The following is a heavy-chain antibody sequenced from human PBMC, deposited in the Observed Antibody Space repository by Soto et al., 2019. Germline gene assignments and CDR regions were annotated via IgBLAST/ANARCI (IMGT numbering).Heavy chain of an antibody. CDR2: ISDSGSNT. Sequence: EVQLVESGGGLVQPGGSLRLSCAAFGFKISSSSMNWVRQAPGRGLEWVAYISDSGSNTLYADSVKGRFTVSRDTAKNSLYLQMNRLRAEDTAVYYCAKVSGDQLLSTFDYWGQGTLVTVSS. V-gene: IGHV3-48*01. D-gene: IGHD2-2*01. CDR3: AKVSGDQLLSTFDY. CDR1: GFKISSSS. J-gene: IGHJ4*02.